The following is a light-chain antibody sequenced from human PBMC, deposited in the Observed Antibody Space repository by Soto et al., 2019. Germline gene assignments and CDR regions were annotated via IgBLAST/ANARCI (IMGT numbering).Light chain of an antibody. CDR3: QQYGSSPQT. CDR1: QSVSSNY. V-gene: IGKV3-20*01. J-gene: IGKJ1*01. Sequence: EIVLTQSPGTLSLSPGERATLSCRASQSVSSNYLAWYQHKPGQAPRLLIYGASNRATGIPDRFSGSGSGTDFTLTISRLEPEDFAVYYCQQYGSSPQTFGQGTKVEI. CDR2: GAS.